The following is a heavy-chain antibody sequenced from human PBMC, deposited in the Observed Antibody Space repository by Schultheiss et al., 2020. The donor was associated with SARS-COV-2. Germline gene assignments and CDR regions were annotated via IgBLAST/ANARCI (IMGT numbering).Heavy chain of an antibody. J-gene: IGHJ3*02. V-gene: IGHV4-38-2*01. CDR1: AYSISSGYY. CDR2: IYHTGST. Sequence: SETLSLTCVVSAYSISSGYYWGWIRQPPGKGLEWIGSIYHTGSTYYNPSLKSRVTISLDTSKNQFYLRVSSVTAADTAMYYCARGSGSTLLRGFDIWGQGTKVTVSS. D-gene: IGHD3-10*01. CDR3: ARGSGSTLLRGFDI.